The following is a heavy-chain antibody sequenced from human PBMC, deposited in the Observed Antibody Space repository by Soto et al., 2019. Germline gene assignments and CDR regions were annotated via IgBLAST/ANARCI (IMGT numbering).Heavy chain of an antibody. CDR3: TSAAVSKTGLDV. CDR2: TRDKPNSYTT. D-gene: IGHD4-4*01. V-gene: IGHV3-72*01. J-gene: IGHJ6*02. CDR1: GFTFSSYA. Sequence: PGGSLRLSCAASGFTFSSYAMHWVRQAPGKGLEWVGRTRDKPNSYTTEYAASVKGRFTISRDDSENSVYLQMNSLKTEDTAVYYCTSAAVSKTGLDVWGQGTTVTVTS.